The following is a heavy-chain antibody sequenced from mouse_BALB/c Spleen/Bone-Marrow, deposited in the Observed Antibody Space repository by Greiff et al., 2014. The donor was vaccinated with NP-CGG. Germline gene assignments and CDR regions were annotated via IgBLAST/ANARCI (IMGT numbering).Heavy chain of an antibody. J-gene: IGHJ3*01. CDR3: ASYYYGSSGFAY. V-gene: IGHV14-3*02. CDR1: GFNIKDTY. D-gene: IGHD1-1*01. Sequence: VQLKHSGAELVKPGASVKLSCTASGFNIKDTYMHWVKQRPEQGLEWIGRIDPANGNTEYDPKFQGKATITADTSSNTAYLQLSSLTSEDTAVYYCASYYYGSSGFAYWGQGTLVTVSA. CDR2: IDPANGNT.